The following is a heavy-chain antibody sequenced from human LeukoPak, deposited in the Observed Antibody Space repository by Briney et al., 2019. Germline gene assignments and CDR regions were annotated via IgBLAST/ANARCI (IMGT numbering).Heavy chain of an antibody. J-gene: IGHJ6*03. V-gene: IGHV1-69*01. CDR1: GGTFSSYA. Sequence: SVKVSCKASGGTFSSYAISWVRQAPGQGLEWTGGIIPIFGTANYAQKFQGRVTITADESTSTAYMELSSLRSEDTAVYYCARTTVTTGTYYYYYMDVWGKGTTVTVSS. CDR3: ARTTVTTGTYYYYYMDV. D-gene: IGHD4-11*01. CDR2: IIPIFGTA.